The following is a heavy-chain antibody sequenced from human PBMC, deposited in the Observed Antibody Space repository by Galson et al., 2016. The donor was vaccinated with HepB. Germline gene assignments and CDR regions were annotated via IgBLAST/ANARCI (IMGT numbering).Heavy chain of an antibody. Sequence: SLRLSCAASGFIFSDSPLHWVRQASGKGPEWIGRIRSKSNNYATKYVESVKDRFTISSDDSKNTAYLQMSSLKAEDTAVYYCTTGDASAYWGRGTLVTVSS. D-gene: IGHD2-21*01. CDR1: GFIFSDSP. CDR3: TTGDASAY. V-gene: IGHV3-73*01. J-gene: IGHJ4*02. CDR2: IRSKSNNYAT.